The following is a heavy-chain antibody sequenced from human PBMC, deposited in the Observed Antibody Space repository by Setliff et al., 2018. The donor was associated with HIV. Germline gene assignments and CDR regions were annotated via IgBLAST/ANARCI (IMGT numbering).Heavy chain of an antibody. CDR1: GGSISSYY. Sequence: TLSLICTVSGGSISSYYWTWIRQPAGKGLEWIGRIGPIYTSGSTKYNPSLESRVTMSVDTSKNQFSLRLYSVTAADTAVYYCASFDLPTTSSADWGQGALVTVSS. CDR3: ASFDLPTTSSAD. J-gene: IGHJ1*01. D-gene: IGHD6-6*01. V-gene: IGHV4-4*07. CDR2: IGPIYTSGST.